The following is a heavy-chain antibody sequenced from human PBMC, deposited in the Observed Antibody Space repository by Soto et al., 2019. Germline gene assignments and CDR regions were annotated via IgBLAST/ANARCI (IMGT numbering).Heavy chain of an antibody. CDR3: ARELRSSCWFEY. J-gene: IGHJ4*02. D-gene: IGHD6-13*01. V-gene: IGHV3-30*07. Sequence: DSVKGRFTISRDNSKNTLYMQMNSRRAEDTAVYYCARELRSSCWFEYWGQGILVTVSS.